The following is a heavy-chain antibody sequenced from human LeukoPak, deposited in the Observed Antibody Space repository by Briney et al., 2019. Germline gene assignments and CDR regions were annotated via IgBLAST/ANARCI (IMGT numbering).Heavy chain of an antibody. Sequence: GGSLRLSCAASGFTFSTFAMIWVRQPPGKGLEWVSSIFPSGGEIHYADSVRGRFTISRDNSKSTLSLQMNSLRAEDTAIYYCAKSYYTSGVGYYYTEVWGKGTTVTISS. V-gene: IGHV3-23*01. CDR1: GFTFSTFA. CDR3: AKSYYTSGVGYYYTEV. J-gene: IGHJ6*03. CDR2: IFPSGGEI. D-gene: IGHD3-10*01.